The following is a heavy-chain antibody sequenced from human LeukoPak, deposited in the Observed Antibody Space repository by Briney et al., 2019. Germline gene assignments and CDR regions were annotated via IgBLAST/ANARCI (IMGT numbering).Heavy chain of an antibody. D-gene: IGHD2-8*01. CDR3: AKGLRYCTNGVCAVRGYFDL. V-gene: IGHV3-23*01. Sequence: GGSLTLSCVASRFTFSSYAMSWVRQAPGKGLEWVSAISGSGGSTYYADAVKGRFTISRDNSKNTLYLQMNSLRAEDTAVYYCAKGLRYCTNGVCAVRGYFDLWGRGTLVTVSS. J-gene: IGHJ2*01. CDR2: ISGSGGST. CDR1: RFTFSSYA.